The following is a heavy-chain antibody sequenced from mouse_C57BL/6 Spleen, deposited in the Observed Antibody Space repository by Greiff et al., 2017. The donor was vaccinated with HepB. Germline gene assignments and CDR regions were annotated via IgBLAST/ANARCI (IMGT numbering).Heavy chain of an antibody. CDR2: IDPSDSYT. J-gene: IGHJ3*01. D-gene: IGHD2-5*01. Sequence: QVQLQQPGAELVKPGASVKLSCKASGYTFTSYWMQWVKQRPGQGLEWIGEIDPSDSYTNYNQKFKGKATLTVDTSSSTAYMQLSSLTSEDSAVYYCARTGSNYEGRFAYWGQGTLVTVSA. CDR3: ARTGSNYEGRFAY. CDR1: GYTFTSYW. V-gene: IGHV1-50*01.